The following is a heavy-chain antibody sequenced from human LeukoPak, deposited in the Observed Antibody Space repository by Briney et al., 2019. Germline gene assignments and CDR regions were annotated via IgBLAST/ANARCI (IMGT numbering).Heavy chain of an antibody. J-gene: IGHJ5*01. V-gene: IGHV4-59*01. CDR1: GGSISPNY. CDR2: IHYTGTT. Sequence: SETLSLTCTVSGGSISPNYWSWLRQPPGKGLEWIGYIHYTGTTRYNPSLNGRVTISVDTSKNQFSLKLRSVTATDTAVYYCARGAGWYGSWGQGTLVTVSS. CDR3: ARGAGWYGS.